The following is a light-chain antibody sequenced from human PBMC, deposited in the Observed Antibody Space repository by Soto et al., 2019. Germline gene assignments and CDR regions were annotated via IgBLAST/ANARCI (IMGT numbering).Light chain of an antibody. Sequence: EIVMTQSPVTLSVSPGERVTLSCRANQSVSSNLAWYQQKPGQAPSLLIYGAFTRATGIPARFSGTGSGTEFTLTISSLQSEDFALYYCQQYNDWPLTFGQGTKVDI. CDR1: QSVSSN. CDR2: GAF. J-gene: IGKJ1*01. CDR3: QQYNDWPLT. V-gene: IGKV3-15*01.